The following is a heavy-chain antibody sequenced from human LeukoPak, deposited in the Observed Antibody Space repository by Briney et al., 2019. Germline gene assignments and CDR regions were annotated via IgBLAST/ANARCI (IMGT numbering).Heavy chain of an antibody. V-gene: IGHV4-34*01. CDR2: INHSGGT. CDR3: ARGLLYYDILTGYYKGDDAFDI. D-gene: IGHD3-9*01. CDR1: GGSFSDYY. Sequence: SETLSLTCAVHGGSFSDYYWSWIRQAPGKGLEWIGEINHSGGTNYNPSLKSRVTISVDTSKNQFSLKLSSVTAADTAVYYCARGLLYYDILTGYYKGDDAFDIWGQGTMVTVSS. J-gene: IGHJ3*02.